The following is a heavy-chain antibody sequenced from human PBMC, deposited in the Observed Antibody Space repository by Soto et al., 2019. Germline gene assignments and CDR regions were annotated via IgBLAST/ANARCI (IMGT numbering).Heavy chain of an antibody. Sequence: SETLSLTCTVSGGSISSGNYCWSWIRQPPGKGLEWIGFIHYSGSSYYNPSLKSRVTISVDTSKNQFSLKLDSVTAADTAVYYRARALDTATYFDYWGHGTLVTVSS. CDR1: GGSISSGNYC. CDR2: IHYSGSS. CDR3: ARALDTATYFDY. J-gene: IGHJ4*01. D-gene: IGHD5-18*01. V-gene: IGHV4-30-4*01.